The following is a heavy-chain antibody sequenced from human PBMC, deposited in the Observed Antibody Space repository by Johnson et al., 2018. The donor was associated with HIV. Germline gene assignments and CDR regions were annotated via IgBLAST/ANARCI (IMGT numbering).Heavy chain of an antibody. CDR2: IYSGYSR. CDR1: GFTVSGNY. CDR3: ARAAVAAPSAFDI. J-gene: IGHJ3*02. V-gene: IGHV3-66*01. D-gene: IGHD6-19*01. Sequence: VQLVESGGGVVQPGKSLRLSCAASGFTVSGNYMSWVRQAPGKGLEWVSVIYSGYSRYYADSVKDRFTIFRDNSKNKLYLQMNSLRAGDTAVYYCARAAVAAPSAFDIWGQGTMVTVSS.